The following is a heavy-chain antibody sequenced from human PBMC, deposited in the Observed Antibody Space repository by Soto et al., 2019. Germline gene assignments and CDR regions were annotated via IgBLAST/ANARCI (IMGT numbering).Heavy chain of an antibody. V-gene: IGHV4-59*01. D-gene: IGHD6-6*01. CDR2: IYYSGST. CDR3: AKVRDDHSYFFDY. J-gene: IGHJ4*02. Sequence: SSETLSLTCTVPGGSISGYYWSWIRQPPGKGLEWIGYIYYSGSTIYNPSLKSPVTISVDTSRNQFSLKLSSVTAADTAVYYCAKVRDDHSYFFDYWGQGTLVTVSS. CDR1: GGSISGYY.